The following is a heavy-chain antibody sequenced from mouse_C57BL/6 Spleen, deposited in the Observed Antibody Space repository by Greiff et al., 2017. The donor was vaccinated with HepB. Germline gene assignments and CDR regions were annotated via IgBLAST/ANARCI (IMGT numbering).Heavy chain of an antibody. Sequence: QVQLQQPGAELVKPGASVKLSCKASGYTFTSYWMHWVKQRPGQGLEWIGMIHPNSGSTNYNEKLKSKATLTVDKSSSTAYMQLSSMTSEDSAVYYCARSGYSNWGVYAMDYWGQGTSVTVSS. D-gene: IGHD2-5*01. J-gene: IGHJ4*01. V-gene: IGHV1-64*01. CDR2: IHPNSGST. CDR1: GYTFTSYW. CDR3: ARSGYSNWGVYAMDY.